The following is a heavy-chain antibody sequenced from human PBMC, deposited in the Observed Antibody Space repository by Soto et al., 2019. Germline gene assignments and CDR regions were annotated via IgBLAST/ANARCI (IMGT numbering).Heavy chain of an antibody. CDR3: ARYNEAYYYGSGSYYNPPYYGMDV. CDR1: GFTFSSYG. Sequence: GSLRISCAASGFTFSSYGMHWVRQAPGKGLEWVAVIWYDGSNKYYADSVKGRFTISRDNSKNTLYLQMNSLRAEDTAVYYCARYNEAYYYGSGSYYNPPYYGMDVSGQGTTVTVSS. CDR2: IWYDGSNK. J-gene: IGHJ6*02. D-gene: IGHD3-10*01. V-gene: IGHV3-33*01.